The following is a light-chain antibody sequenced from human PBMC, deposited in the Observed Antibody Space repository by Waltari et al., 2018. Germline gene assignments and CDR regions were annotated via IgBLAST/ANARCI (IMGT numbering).Light chain of an antibody. CDR1: QSVSRS. Sequence: EIVLTQSPGPLSLSPGERATLSCRASQSVSRSLAWYQPKPGQAPRLLIYGASNRAAGIPDRFSGSGSGTDFSLTISRLEPEDFAVYYCQHYVRLPATFGQGTKVEIK. J-gene: IGKJ1*01. CDR3: QHYVRLPAT. V-gene: IGKV3-20*01. CDR2: GAS.